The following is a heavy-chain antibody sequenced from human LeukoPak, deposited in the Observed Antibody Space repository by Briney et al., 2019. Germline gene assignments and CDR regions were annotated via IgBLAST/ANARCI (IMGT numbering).Heavy chain of an antibody. Sequence: SETLSLTCTVSGGSISSSTYYWGWIRQPPGKGLEWIASIYYSGSTYYNPSLKSRVTISVDTSKNQFSLKLSSVTAADTAVYYCARYATPPNVPAAQKWVYYFDYWGQGTLVTDSS. V-gene: IGHV4-39*07. J-gene: IGHJ4*02. CDR1: GGSISSSTYY. CDR3: ARYATPPNVPAAQKWVYYFDY. D-gene: IGHD2-2*01. CDR2: IYYSGST.